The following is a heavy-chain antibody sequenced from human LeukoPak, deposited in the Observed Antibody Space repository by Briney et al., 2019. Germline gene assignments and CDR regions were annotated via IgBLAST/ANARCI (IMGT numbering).Heavy chain of an antibody. Sequence: GSLRLSCAVSGFTFSDYWMTWVRQAPGKGLEWVANIKQDGSEKNYVDSVKGRFTISRDNAKNSVYLQMHSLRGEDTAVYYCARDTSPYTGTIWSDAFDIWGQGTMVTVSS. J-gene: IGHJ3*02. D-gene: IGHD2-2*01. CDR1: GFTFSDYW. CDR2: IKQDGSEK. CDR3: ARDTSPYTGTIWSDAFDI. V-gene: IGHV3-7*01.